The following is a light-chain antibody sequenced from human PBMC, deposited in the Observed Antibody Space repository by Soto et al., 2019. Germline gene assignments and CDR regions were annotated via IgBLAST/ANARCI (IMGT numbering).Light chain of an antibody. CDR1: SGHSSYA. V-gene: IGLV4-69*01. CDR3: QTWGTGILV. Sequence: QLVLTQSPSASASLGASVKLTCTLSSGHSSYAIAWHQQQPEKGPRYLMKLNSDGSHSKGDGIPDRFSGSSSGAERYLTISSLQSEDEADYYCQTWGTGILVFGGGTTLTVL. CDR2: LNSDGSH. J-gene: IGLJ2*01.